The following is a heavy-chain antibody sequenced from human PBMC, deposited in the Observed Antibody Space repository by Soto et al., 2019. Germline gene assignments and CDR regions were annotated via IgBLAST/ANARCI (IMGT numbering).Heavy chain of an antibody. CDR1: GFTFSSYA. D-gene: IGHD4-17*01. Sequence: VQLLESGGGLVQPGGSLRLSCAASGFTFSSYAMSWVHQAPGKGLEWVSTISGSGGSTYYAAPVKGRFTISRDNSKNTLYLQMNSLRVEDTAVYYCAKANYGDYSGVDYWGQGTLVTVSS. CDR2: ISGSGGST. CDR3: AKANYGDYSGVDY. V-gene: IGHV3-23*01. J-gene: IGHJ4*02.